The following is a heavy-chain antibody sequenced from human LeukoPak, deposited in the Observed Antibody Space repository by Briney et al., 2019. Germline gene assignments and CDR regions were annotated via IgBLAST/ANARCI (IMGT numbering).Heavy chain of an antibody. Sequence: PGGSLRLSCAASGFTFSDHYMGWVRQAPGKGLEWVGRTRNKANSYTTEYAASVKGRFTISRDDSKNSLYLQMNSLKTEDTAVYYCARAYYDSRGYYPFDYWGQGTLVTVSS. V-gene: IGHV3-72*01. CDR1: GFTFSDHY. CDR2: TRNKANSYTT. CDR3: ARAYYDSRGYYPFDY. D-gene: IGHD3-22*01. J-gene: IGHJ4*02.